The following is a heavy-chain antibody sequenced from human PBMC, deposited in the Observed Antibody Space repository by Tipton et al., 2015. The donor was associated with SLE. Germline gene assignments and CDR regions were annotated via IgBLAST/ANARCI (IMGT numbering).Heavy chain of an antibody. V-gene: IGHV1-18*01. Sequence: QSGAEVKKPGASVKVSCKATGYPFTSFGISWMRQAPGQGLEWMGWINSYNGDTKYAQKLQGRVTVTTDTSTSTAYMELRSLTSDDTAVYYCATDLWGYSSSGGGYWGQGTLVTVSS. J-gene: IGHJ4*02. D-gene: IGHD6-13*01. CDR3: ATDLWGYSSSGGGY. CDR2: INSYNGDT. CDR1: GYPFTSFG.